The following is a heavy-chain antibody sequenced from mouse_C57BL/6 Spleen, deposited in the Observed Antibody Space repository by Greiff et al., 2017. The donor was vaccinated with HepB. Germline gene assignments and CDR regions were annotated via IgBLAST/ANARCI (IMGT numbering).Heavy chain of an antibody. CDR2: IDPSDSYT. Sequence: VQLQQPGAELVMPGASVKLSCKASGYTFTSYWMHWVKQRPGQGLEWIGEIDPSDSYTNYNQKFKGKSTLTVDKSSSTAYMQLSSLTSEDSAVYYCARFLMGYFDYWGQGTTLTVSS. CDR3: ARFLMGYFDY. CDR1: GYTFTSYW. V-gene: IGHV1-69*01. J-gene: IGHJ2*01.